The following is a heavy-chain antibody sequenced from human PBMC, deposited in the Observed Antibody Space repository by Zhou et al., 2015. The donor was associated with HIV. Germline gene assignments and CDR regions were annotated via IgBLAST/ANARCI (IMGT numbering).Heavy chain of an antibody. CDR2: ITSTGSTT. J-gene: IGHJ3*02. CDR1: GFAFSDYY. D-gene: IGHD2-8*02. V-gene: IGHV3-11*04. CDR3: ARGPGGFDI. Sequence: QERLVESGGGLVKPGGSLRLSCEASGFAFSDYYMSWIRRAPGKGPEWVSYITSTGSTTSYADFVKGRFTISRDNAQNSLYLQMNSLRVEDTAMYYCARGPGGFDIWGQGTLVTVSS.